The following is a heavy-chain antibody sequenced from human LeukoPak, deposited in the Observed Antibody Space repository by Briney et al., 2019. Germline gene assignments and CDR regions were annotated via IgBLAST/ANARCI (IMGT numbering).Heavy chain of an antibody. V-gene: IGHV3-23*01. J-gene: IGHJ4*02. CDR2: ISVRGESI. Sequence: GGSLRLSCAVSGFIFKNYAMAWVRQTPTKGLEWVSTISVRGESIYYADAVKGRFTISRDNSKNMLYLQMNSLRAEDMAMYYCARADCSSSSCYTVAYWGQGTLVTVSS. D-gene: IGHD2-2*02. CDR3: ARADCSSSSCYTVAY. CDR1: GFIFKNYA.